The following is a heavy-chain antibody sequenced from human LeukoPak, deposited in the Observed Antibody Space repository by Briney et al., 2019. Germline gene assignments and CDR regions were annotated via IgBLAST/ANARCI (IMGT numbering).Heavy chain of an antibody. D-gene: IGHD6-19*01. CDR2: ISGSSSTI. Sequence: PGGSLRLSCVASGFTFSSYSMNWVRQAPGKGLEWVSYISGSSSTIYYADSVKGRFTISRDNDKNSLYLQMNSLTDEDTAVYYCARDRSGWYGYDYWGQGTVVTVSS. V-gene: IGHV3-48*02. J-gene: IGHJ4*02. CDR1: GFTFSSYS. CDR3: ARDRSGWYGYDY.